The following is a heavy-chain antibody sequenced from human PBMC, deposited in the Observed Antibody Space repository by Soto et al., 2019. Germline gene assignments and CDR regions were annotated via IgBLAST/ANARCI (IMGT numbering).Heavy chain of an antibody. J-gene: IGHJ5*02. CDR2: INHSGST. CDR1: GGSFSGYY. Sequence: QVQLQQWGAGLLKPSETLSLTCAVYGGSFSGYYWSWIRQPPGKGLEWIGEINHSGSTNYNPSLKSRVTISVDTSKNQFSLKLSSVTAADTAVYYCAREKHIVVVPAAIRWFDPWGQGTLVTVSS. V-gene: IGHV4-34*01. D-gene: IGHD2-2*01. CDR3: AREKHIVVVPAAIRWFDP.